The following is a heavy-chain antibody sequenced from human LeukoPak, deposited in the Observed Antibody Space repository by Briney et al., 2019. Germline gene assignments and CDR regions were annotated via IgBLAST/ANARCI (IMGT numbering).Heavy chain of an antibody. CDR3: ARDRLGFWSGYRQYYFDY. D-gene: IGHD3-3*01. J-gene: IGHJ4*02. Sequence: ASMKVSCKASGYTFTSYGISWVRQAPGQGLEWMGWISAYNGNTNYAQKLQGRVTMTTDTSTSTAYMQLRSLRSDDTAVYYCARDRLGFWSGYRQYYFDYWGQGTLVTVCS. CDR1: GYTFTSYG. V-gene: IGHV1-18*01. CDR2: ISAYNGNT.